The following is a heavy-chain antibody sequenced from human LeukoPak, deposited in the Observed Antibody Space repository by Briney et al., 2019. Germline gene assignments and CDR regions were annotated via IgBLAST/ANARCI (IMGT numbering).Heavy chain of an antibody. CDR3: ARRSRDGWYFDY. D-gene: IGHD5-24*01. CDR2: ISYDGSTK. CDR1: GFTFTNFA. J-gene: IGHJ4*02. Sequence: GGSLRLSCVASGFTFTNFAVHWVRQAPGKGLEWVAFISYDGSTKYYADSVKGRFTISRDNPKNTLYLQMNSLRTEDTAVYYCARRSRDGWYFDYWGQGTLVTVSS. V-gene: IGHV3-30*04.